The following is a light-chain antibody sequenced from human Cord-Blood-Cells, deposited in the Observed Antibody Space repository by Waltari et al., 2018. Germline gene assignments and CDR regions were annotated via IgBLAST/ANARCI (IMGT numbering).Light chain of an antibody. CDR1: QSVSSSY. V-gene: IGKV3-20*01. CDR3: QQYGSSPPT. CDR2: GAS. Sequence: TQSPGTLSLSPGERATLSCRASQSVSSSYLAWYQQKPGQAPRLLIYGASSRATGIPDRFSGSGSGTDFTLLISRLEPEDFAVYYCQQYGSSPPTFGQGTKVEIK. J-gene: IGKJ1*01.